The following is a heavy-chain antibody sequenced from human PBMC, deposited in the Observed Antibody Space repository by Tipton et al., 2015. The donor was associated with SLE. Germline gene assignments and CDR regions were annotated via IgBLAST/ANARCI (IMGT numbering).Heavy chain of an antibody. J-gene: IGHJ4*02. Sequence: QSGPEVKQPGASVKVSCKASGYIFTSYGISWVRQAPGQGLEWMGWISAYNGNTNYAEKVQGRVTMITDTSTSTAYMELRRLTSDDTAVFYCARDLKKTFGGGGHSFDYWGQVTLVTVSS. D-gene: IGHD3-16*01. CDR2: ISAYNGNT. V-gene: IGHV1-18*01. CDR3: ARDLKKTFGGGGHSFDY. CDR1: GYIFTSYG.